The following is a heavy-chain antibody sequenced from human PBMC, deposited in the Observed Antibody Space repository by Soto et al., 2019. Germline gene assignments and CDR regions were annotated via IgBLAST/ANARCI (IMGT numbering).Heavy chain of an antibody. CDR2: ISGSGIST. Sequence: GGSPRLSCAASGFTFSTYPMSWVRQAPGKGLEWVSGISGSGISTYYTDSVKGRFTISRDNSKNTVFLQMNSLRDEDTAVYYCVKPPVITASYYYYDMDVWGQGTKVTVSS. D-gene: IGHD4-4*01. J-gene: IGHJ6*02. CDR1: GFTFSTYP. CDR3: VKPPVITASYYYYDMDV. V-gene: IGHV3-23*01.